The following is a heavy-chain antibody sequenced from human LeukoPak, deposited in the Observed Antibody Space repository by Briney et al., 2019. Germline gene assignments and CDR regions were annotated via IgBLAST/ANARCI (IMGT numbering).Heavy chain of an antibody. V-gene: IGHV1-69*13. D-gene: IGHD3-22*01. CDR2: IIPIFGTA. CDR3: ARDGGYYYDSSGSFDY. J-gene: IGHJ4*02. CDR1: GGTFSSYA. Sequence: SVKVSCKASGGTFSSYAISWVRQAPGQGLEWKGGIIPIFGTANYAQKFQGRVTITADESTSTAYMELSSLRSEDTAVYYCARDGGYYYDSSGSFDYWGQGTLVTVSS.